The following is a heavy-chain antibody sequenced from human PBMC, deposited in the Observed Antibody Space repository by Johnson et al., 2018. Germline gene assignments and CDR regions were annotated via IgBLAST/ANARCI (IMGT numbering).Heavy chain of an antibody. CDR1: GFTFSDYY. Sequence: QVQLVESGGGLVKPGGSLRLSCAASGFTFSDYYMSWIRQAPGKGLEWVSYISSRGSTIYYADSVKGRLTISRDNAKNSLYLQMNSLRAEDTAGYYCARDSPGGGWPLDAFDFWCQGTMVTVSS. D-gene: IGHD6-19*01. CDR2: ISSRGSTI. J-gene: IGHJ3*01. CDR3: ARDSPGGGWPLDAFDF. V-gene: IGHV3-11*04.